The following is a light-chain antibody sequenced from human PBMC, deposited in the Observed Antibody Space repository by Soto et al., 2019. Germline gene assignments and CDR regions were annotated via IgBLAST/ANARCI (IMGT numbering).Light chain of an antibody. V-gene: IGKV3-20*01. CDR2: DAS. Sequence: EIVLTQSPGTLSLSPGERATLSCRVSQSVSSSYLAWYQQKPGQAPRLLMYDASSRATGIPDRFSGGASGTEFTLTISRLEPEDLAVYYCQHYGRSPFTFGPGTKVEIK. CDR1: QSVSSSY. J-gene: IGKJ3*01. CDR3: QHYGRSPFT.